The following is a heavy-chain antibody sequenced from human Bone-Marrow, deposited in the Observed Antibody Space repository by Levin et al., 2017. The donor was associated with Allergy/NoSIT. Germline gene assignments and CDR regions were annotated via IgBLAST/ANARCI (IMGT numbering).Heavy chain of an antibody. D-gene: IGHD3-10*01. V-gene: IGHV3-53*01. CDR3: ARGSGRGFGELFLPPPFLDY. CDR1: GFTVSSNY. Sequence: PGGSLRLSCAASGFTVSSNYMSWVRQAPGKGLEWVSVIYSGGSTYYADSVKGRFTISRDNSKNTLYLQMNSLRAEDTAVYYCARGSGRGFGELFLPPPFLDYWGQGTLVTVSS. CDR2: IYSGGST. J-gene: IGHJ4*02.